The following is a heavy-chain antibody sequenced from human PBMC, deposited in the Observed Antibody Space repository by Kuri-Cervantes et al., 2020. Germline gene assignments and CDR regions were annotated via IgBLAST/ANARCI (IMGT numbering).Heavy chain of an antibody. Sequence: GESLKISCAASGFTFSSYSMNWVRQAPGKGLEWVSVIYSGGSTYYADSVKGRFTISRDNSKNTLYLQMNSLRAEDPAVYYCARDHDYGDYLVGYYGMDVWGQGTTVTVSS. J-gene: IGHJ6*02. CDR2: IYSGGST. V-gene: IGHV3-53*01. CDR3: ARDHDYGDYLVGYYGMDV. D-gene: IGHD4-17*01. CDR1: GFTFSSYS.